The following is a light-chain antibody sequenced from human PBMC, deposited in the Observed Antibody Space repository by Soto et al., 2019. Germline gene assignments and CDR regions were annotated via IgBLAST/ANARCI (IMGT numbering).Light chain of an antibody. CDR1: QTISSW. CDR3: QHYNSYSEA. Sequence: DIRMTQSPSTLSGSVGARVTITCRASQTISSWLAWYQQKPGKAPKLLIYKASTLKSGVPSRFSGSGSGTEFTLTISSLQPDEFATYYCQHYNSYSEAVGQGTKVDIK. J-gene: IGKJ1*01. V-gene: IGKV1-5*03. CDR2: KAS.